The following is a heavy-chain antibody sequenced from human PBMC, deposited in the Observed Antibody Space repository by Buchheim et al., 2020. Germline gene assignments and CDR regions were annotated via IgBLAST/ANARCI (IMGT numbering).Heavy chain of an antibody. J-gene: IGHJ5*02. Sequence: QVQLVQSGAEVKKPGASVKVSCKSSGYTFSSFDINWVRQATGQGLEWMGWMNPNSGNTGYAQKFQGRVTMTRNTSVSTAYMELSSLRSEDTAVYYCARVWYYYDGSGYNNWFDPWGQGTL. V-gene: IGHV1-8*01. D-gene: IGHD3-22*01. CDR3: ARVWYYYDGSGYNNWFDP. CDR2: MNPNSGNT. CDR1: GYTFSSFD.